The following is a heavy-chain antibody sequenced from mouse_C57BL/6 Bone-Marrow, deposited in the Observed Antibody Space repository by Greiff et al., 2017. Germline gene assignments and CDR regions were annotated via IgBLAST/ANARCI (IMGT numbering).Heavy chain of an antibody. D-gene: IGHD4-1*02. Sequence: QVQLQQPGAELVMPGASVKLSCQASGYTFTSYWMHWVKQRPGQGLEWIGELDPSDSYTNYNQNFKGKSTLTVDKSSSTAYMQLSSLTSEDSAGYYCATTGFDYWGQGTTLTVSS. CDR2: LDPSDSYT. J-gene: IGHJ2*01. CDR3: ATTGFDY. CDR1: GYTFTSYW. V-gene: IGHV1-69*01.